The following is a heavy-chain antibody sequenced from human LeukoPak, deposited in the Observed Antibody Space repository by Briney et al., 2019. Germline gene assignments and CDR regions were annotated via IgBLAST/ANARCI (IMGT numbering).Heavy chain of an antibody. D-gene: IGHD6-6*01. J-gene: IGHJ6*03. CDR1: GFTFSSYA. CDR3: ASSSIAARHCYYYYYMDV. Sequence: GRSLRLSCAASGFTFSSYAMHWVRQAPGKGLEWVAVISYDGSNKYYADSVKGRFTISRDNAKNSLYLQMNSLRAEDTAVYYCASSSIAARHCYYYYYMDVWGKGTTVTVSS. CDR2: ISYDGSNK. V-gene: IGHV3-30*04.